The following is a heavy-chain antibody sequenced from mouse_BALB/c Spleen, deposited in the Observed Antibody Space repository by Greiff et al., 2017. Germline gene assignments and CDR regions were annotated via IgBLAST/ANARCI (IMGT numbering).Heavy chain of an antibody. V-gene: IGHV5-9-4*01. J-gene: IGHJ4*01. D-gene: IGHD1-3*01. Sequence: EVMLVESGGGLVKPGGSLKLSCAASGFTFSSYAMSWVRQSPEKRLEWVAEISSGGSYTYYPDTVTGRFTISRDNAKNTLYLEMSSLRSEDTAMYYCARGSSASYYYAMDYWGQGTSVTVSS. CDR1: GFTFSSYA. CDR2: ISSGGSYT. CDR3: ARGSSASYYYAMDY.